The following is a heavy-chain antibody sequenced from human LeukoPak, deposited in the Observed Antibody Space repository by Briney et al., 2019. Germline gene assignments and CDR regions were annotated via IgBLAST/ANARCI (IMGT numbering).Heavy chain of an antibody. CDR2: ISWNSGSI. CDR1: GFTFDDYA. J-gene: IGHJ4*02. Sequence: GRSLRLSCTASGFTFDDYAMHWVRQAPGKGLEWVSGISWNSGSIGYVDSVKGRFTISRDNAKNSLYLQMNSLRAEDTALYYCAKASDSGSYSGFDYWGQGTLVTVSS. CDR3: AKASDSGSYSGFDY. D-gene: IGHD1-26*01. V-gene: IGHV3-9*01.